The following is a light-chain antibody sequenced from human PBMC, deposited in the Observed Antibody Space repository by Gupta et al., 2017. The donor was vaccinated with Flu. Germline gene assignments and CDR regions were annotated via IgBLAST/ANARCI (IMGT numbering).Light chain of an antibody. CDR3: QHKHSWSGT. Sequence: EIMMTQSPATLSGSPGESATLSCRASQSVTSNLAWYQHKPGQPPRLLIYGAFRRATGIPARFSGSGSGTEFTLSINSRQSEDCAVYYCQHKHSWSGTFGQGTKVDIK. CDR1: QSVTSN. CDR2: GAF. V-gene: IGKV3-15*01. J-gene: IGKJ1*01.